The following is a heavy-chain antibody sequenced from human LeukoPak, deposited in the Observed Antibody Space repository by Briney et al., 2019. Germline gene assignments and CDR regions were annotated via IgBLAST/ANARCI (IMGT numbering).Heavy chain of an antibody. CDR1: GGSFSGYY. V-gene: IGHV4-34*01. J-gene: IGHJ6*02. Sequence: PSETLSLTCAVYGGSFSGYYWSWIRQPPGNGLEWIGEINHSGSTNYNPSLKSRVTISVDTSKNQFSLKLSSVTAADTAVYYCARGYCSSTSCSSGYYYYYYGMDVWGQGTTVTVSS. D-gene: IGHD2-2*01. CDR2: INHSGST. CDR3: ARGYCSSTSCSSGYYYYYYGMDV.